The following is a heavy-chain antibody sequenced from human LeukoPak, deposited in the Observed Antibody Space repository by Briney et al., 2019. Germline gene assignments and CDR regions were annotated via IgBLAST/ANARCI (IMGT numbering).Heavy chain of an antibody. CDR1: GFTFSSSS. V-gene: IGHV3-48*04. J-gene: IGHJ4*02. CDR3: ARNRELDF. CDR2: IGTTTT. Sequence: GGSLRLSCAASGFTFSSSSMIWVRQAPGKGLEWVSYIGTTTTYYADSAKGRFTISRDNAKNSLYLQMNSLGVEDTAMYYCARNRELDFWGQGTLVTVSS. D-gene: IGHD3-10*01.